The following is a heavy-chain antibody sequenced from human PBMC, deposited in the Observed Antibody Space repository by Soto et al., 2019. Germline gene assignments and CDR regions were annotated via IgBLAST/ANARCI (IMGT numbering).Heavy chain of an antibody. CDR2: IKKDGSDK. J-gene: IGHJ6*02. Sequence: EVQLVESGGGLVQPGGSLRLSCGVSGFSFGGYWMSWVRQAPGKGLEWVANIKKDGSDKYYVDSVKGRFTISRDNAKNLLFLQMNSLRVEDTAVYYCARGTIMIMFGALFAPDHYYGMDVWGQGTTVTVSS. CDR3: ARGTIMIMFGALFAPDHYYGMDV. D-gene: IGHD3-16*01. V-gene: IGHV3-7*03. CDR1: GFSFGGYW.